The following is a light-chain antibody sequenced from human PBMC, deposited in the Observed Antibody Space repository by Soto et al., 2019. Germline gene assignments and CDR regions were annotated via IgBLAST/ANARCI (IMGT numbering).Light chain of an antibody. J-gene: IGKJ1*01. Sequence: DIRLTQSPSSLADSLVDRVTITCRASQSISSYLNWYQQKPGKAPKLLIYAASSLQSGVPSRFSGSGSGTDFTLTISSLQPEDFATDYCQQSYSTPWTFGQGTKVDI. CDR1: QSISSY. CDR3: QQSYSTPWT. CDR2: AAS. V-gene: IGKV1-39*01.